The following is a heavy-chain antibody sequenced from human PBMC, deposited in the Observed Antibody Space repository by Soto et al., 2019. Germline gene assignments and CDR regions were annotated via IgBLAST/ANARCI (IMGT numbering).Heavy chain of an antibody. J-gene: IGHJ6*02. CDR2: FDPEDGET. CDR1: GYTLTELS. D-gene: IGHD3-10*01. CDR3: ATETSITMVRGNGMAV. V-gene: IGHV1-24*01. Sequence: ASVKVSCKVSGYTLTELSMHWVRQAPGKGLEWMGGFDPEDGETIYAQKFQGRVTMTEDTSTDTAYMELSSLRSEDTAVYYCATETSITMVRGNGMAVWGQGTTVTVSS.